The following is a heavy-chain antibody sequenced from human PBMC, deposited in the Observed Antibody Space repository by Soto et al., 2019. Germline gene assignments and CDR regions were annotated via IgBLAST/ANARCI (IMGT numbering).Heavy chain of an antibody. Sequence: SETLSLTCTVSGGSISSYYWSWIRQPPGKGLEWIGYIYYSGSTNYNPSLKSRVTISVDTSKNQFSLKLSSVTAADTAVYYCARDREHYYYCMDVWGKGTTVTVSS. CDR2: IYYSGST. J-gene: IGHJ6*03. CDR1: GGSISSYY. V-gene: IGHV4-59*01. CDR3: ARDREHYYYCMDV. D-gene: IGHD1-1*01.